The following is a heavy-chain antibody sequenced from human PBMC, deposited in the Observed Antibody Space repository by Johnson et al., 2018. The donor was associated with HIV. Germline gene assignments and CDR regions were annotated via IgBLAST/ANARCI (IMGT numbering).Heavy chain of an antibody. CDR3: APWTAI. V-gene: IGHV3-30*04. D-gene: IGHD3/OR15-3a*01. Sequence: QVQLVESGGGVVQAGRSLRLSCAASGFTFSSYAMHWVRQAPGKGLEWVAVISYDGSDKDHADSVKGRFTISRDNAKNSLYLQMNSLRAEDTGVYYCAPWTAIWGQGTMVTVSS. J-gene: IGHJ3*02. CDR2: ISYDGSDK. CDR1: GFTFSSYA.